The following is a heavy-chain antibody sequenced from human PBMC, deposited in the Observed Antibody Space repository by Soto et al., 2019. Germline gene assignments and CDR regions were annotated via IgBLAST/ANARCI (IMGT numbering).Heavy chain of an antibody. J-gene: IGHJ4*02. V-gene: IGHV3-21*01. CDR2: ISSSSSYI. D-gene: IGHD3-9*01. CDR3: ARGPELRYFAWLLTPPPDY. Sequence: QAPGKGLEWVSSISSSSSYIYYADSVKGRFTISRDNAKNSLYLQMNSLRAEDTAVYYCARGPELRYFAWLLTPPPDYWGQGTLVTVSS.